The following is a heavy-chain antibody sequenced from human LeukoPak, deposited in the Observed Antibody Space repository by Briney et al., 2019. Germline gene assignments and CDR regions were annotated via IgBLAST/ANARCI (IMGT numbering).Heavy chain of an antibody. V-gene: IGHV3-48*01. CDR2: ISSSSTI. J-gene: IGHJ4*02. D-gene: IGHD3-3*01. CDR1: GFTFSSHS. CDR3: ARDASLNYDFWSGLFDY. Sequence: GGSLRLSCAASGFTFSSHSMNWVRQAPGKGLEWVSYISSSSTIYYADSVKGRFTISRDNAKNSPYLQMNSLRAEDTAVYYCARDASLNYDFWSGLFDYWGQGTLVTVSS.